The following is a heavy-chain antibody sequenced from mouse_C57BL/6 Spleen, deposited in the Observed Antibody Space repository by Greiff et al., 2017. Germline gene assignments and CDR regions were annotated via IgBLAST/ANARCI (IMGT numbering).Heavy chain of an antibody. Sequence: EVQLVESEGGLVQPGSSMKLSCTASGFTFSDYYMAWVRQVPEKGLEWVANINYDGSSTYYLDSLKSRFIISRDNAKNILYRQMSSLKSEDTATYYGARYDYDGWFAYWGQGTLVTVSA. D-gene: IGHD2-4*01. J-gene: IGHJ3*01. CDR1: GFTFSDYY. CDR3: ARYDYDGWFAY. CDR2: INYDGSST. V-gene: IGHV5-16*01.